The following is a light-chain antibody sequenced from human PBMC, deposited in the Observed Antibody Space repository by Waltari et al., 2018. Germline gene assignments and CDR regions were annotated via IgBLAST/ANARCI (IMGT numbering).Light chain of an antibody. CDR3: SSYTSSTVV. J-gene: IGLJ2*01. V-gene: IGLV2-14*03. Sequence: QSALTQPASVSGSPGQSITISCTGTSSDVGGYNYVSWYQQHPGKAPKLMIYDVSNRPAGVSNLFPGSQAGNTASLTISGLQAEDEADYYCSSYTSSTVVFGGGTKLTVL. CDR1: SSDVGGYNY. CDR2: DVS.